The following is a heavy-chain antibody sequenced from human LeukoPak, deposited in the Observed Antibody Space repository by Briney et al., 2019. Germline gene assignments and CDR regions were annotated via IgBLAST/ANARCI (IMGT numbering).Heavy chain of an antibody. V-gene: IGHV1-46*01. CDR3: ARDSGIAAASNWFDP. CDR1: GYTFTSYY. CDR2: INPSGGST. D-gene: IGHD6-13*01. J-gene: IGHJ5*02. Sequence: ASVKVSCKASGYTFTSYYMHWVRQAPGQGLEWMGIINPSGGSTSYAQKFQGRVTMTRDTSTSTVYMELSSLRSEDTAVYYCARDSGIAAASNWFDPWGQGTLVTVSS.